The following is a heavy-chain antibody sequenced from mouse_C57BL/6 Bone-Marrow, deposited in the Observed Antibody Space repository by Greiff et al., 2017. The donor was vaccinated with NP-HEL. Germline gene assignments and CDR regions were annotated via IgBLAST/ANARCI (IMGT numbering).Heavy chain of an antibody. Sequence: VHLVESCGGLVRPKGSLKLSCAASGFSFNNYAMNWVRQAPGKGLEWVACIYSKSNNYATYYADSVKDRFTISRDDSESMLYLQMNNLKTEDTAMYYCVIPPYYSIYAMDYWGQGTSVTVSS. CDR1: GFSFNNYA. J-gene: IGHJ4*01. CDR2: IYSKSNNYAT. D-gene: IGHD2-5*01. CDR3: VIPPYYSIYAMDY. V-gene: IGHV10-1*01.